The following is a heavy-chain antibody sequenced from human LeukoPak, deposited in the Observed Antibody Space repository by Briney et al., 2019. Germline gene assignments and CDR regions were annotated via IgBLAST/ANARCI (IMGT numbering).Heavy chain of an antibody. J-gene: IGHJ3*02. Sequence: SQTLSLTCAISGDSVSSNSAAWNWIRQSPSRGLEWLGRTYYRSKWYNDYAVSVKSRITINPDTSKNQFSLQLNSVTPEDTAVYYCARDHPSSSWYLRMAFDIWGQGTMVTVSS. CDR2: TYYRSKWYN. CDR3: ARDHPSSSWYLRMAFDI. D-gene: IGHD6-13*01. CDR1: GDSVSSNSAA. V-gene: IGHV6-1*01.